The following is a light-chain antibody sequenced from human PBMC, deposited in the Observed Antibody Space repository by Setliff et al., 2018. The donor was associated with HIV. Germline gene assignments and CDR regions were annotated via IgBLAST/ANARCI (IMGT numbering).Light chain of an antibody. CDR3: TSYASSSTFV. CDR2: EGN. V-gene: IGLV2-14*02. CDR1: SSDVGSYNL. J-gene: IGLJ1*01. Sequence: QSALTQSASVSGSPGQSITISCTGTSSDVGSYNLVSWYQQHPGKAPKLLIYEGNKRPSGVSNRFSGSKSGNTASLTISGLQAEDEADYYCTSYASSSTFVFGSGTKVTVL.